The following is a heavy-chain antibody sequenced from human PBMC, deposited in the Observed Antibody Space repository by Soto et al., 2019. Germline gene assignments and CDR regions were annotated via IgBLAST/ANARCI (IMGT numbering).Heavy chain of an antibody. Sequence: VQLLESGGGLVHPGGSLRLSCAASGFTFSSYAMSWVRQAPGKGLEWVPAISGSGYTTYSAVSVKCRCTISIANRKNTLSLQMNSLRAEDTAVYYCAKGDSSYHRYNIPFWGQGAMVTVSS. D-gene: IGHD6-6*01. CDR3: AKGDSSYHRYNIPF. CDR1: GFTFSSYA. CDR2: ISGSGYTT. V-gene: IGHV3-23*01. J-gene: IGHJ4*02.